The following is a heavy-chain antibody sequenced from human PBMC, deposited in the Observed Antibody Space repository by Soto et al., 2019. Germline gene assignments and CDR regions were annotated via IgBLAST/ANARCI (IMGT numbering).Heavy chain of an antibody. D-gene: IGHD3-22*01. CDR1: GGSISSSSYY. Sequence: SETLSPTCTVSGGSISSSSYYWGWIRQPPGKGLEWIGSIYYSGSTYYNPSLKSRVTISVDTSKNQFSLKLSSVTAADTAVYYCVSPKIAFYNWFDPWGQGTLVTVSS. J-gene: IGHJ5*02. V-gene: IGHV4-39*01. CDR3: VSPKIAFYNWFDP. CDR2: IYYSGST.